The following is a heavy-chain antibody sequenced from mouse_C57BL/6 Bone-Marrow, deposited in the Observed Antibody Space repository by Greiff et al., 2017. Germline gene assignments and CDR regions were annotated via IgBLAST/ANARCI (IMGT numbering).Heavy chain of an antibody. CDR2: ISYDGSN. CDR3: ARRNYSYYAMDY. CDR1: GYSITSGYY. D-gene: IGHD1-1*02. J-gene: IGHJ4*01. V-gene: IGHV3-6*01. Sequence: ESGPGLVTPSQSLSPTCSVTGYSITSGYYWNWIRQFPGNKLEWMGYISYDGSNNYIPSLKNRISITRNTSKNQFFLKLNSVTTEDTAAYYCARRNYSYYAMDYWGQGTSVTVSS.